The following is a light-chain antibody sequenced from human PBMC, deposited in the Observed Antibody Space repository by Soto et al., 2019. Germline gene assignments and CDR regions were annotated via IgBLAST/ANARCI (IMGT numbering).Light chain of an antibody. J-gene: IGKJ1*01. CDR2: GAS. Sequence: GTLSFSKRERLTNRLRASQSVSNNYLAWYQQKPGQAPRLLIYGASNRATGIPDRFSGSGSGTDFTLTISRLAPEDFAVYYCQQYGSSGTFGQGTKVDIK. V-gene: IGKV3-20*01. CDR1: QSVSNNY. CDR3: QQYGSSGT.